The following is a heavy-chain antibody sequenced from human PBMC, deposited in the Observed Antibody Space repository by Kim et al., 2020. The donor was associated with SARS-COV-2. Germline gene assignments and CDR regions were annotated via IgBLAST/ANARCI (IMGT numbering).Heavy chain of an antibody. CDR2: ISAYNGNT. J-gene: IGHJ6*02. D-gene: IGHD5-12*01. CDR1: GYTFTSYG. Sequence: ASVKVSCKASGYTFTSYGISWVRQAPGQGLEWMGWISAYNGNTNYAQKLQGRVTMTTDTSTSTAYMELRSLRSDDTAVYYCARDLPDIVATIGDYYYGMDVWGQGTTVTVSS. V-gene: IGHV1-18*04. CDR3: ARDLPDIVATIGDYYYGMDV.